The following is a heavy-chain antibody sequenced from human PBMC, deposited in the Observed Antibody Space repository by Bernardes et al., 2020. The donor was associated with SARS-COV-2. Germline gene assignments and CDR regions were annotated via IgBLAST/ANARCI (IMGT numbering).Heavy chain of an antibody. Sequence: SETLSLTCAVSGGSISSSNWWSWVRQPPGKGLEWIGEIYHSGSTNYNPSLKSRVTISVDKSKNQFSLKLSSVTAADTAVYYCARDSPGGWAVAGYNWFDPWGQGTLVTVSS. CDR1: GGSISSSNW. CDR3: ARDSPGGWAVAGYNWFDP. D-gene: IGHD6-19*01. V-gene: IGHV4-4*02. CDR2: IYHSGST. J-gene: IGHJ5*02.